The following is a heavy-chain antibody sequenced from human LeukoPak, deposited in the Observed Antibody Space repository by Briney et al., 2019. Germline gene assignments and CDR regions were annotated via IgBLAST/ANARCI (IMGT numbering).Heavy chain of an antibody. Sequence: KAGGSLRLSCAASGFTFSNYRMNWVRQPPGKGLEWIGEIYHSGSTNYNPSLKSRVTISVDKSKNQFSLKLSSVTAADTAVYYCASFNPTYSSGWPAPDYWGQGTLVTVSS. D-gene: IGHD6-19*01. CDR3: ASFNPTYSSGWPAPDY. J-gene: IGHJ4*02. V-gene: IGHV4-4*02. CDR2: IYHSGST. CDR1: GFTFSNYR.